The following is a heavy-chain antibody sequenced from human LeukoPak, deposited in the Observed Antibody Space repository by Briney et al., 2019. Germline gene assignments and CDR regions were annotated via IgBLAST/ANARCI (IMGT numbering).Heavy chain of an antibody. J-gene: IGHJ4*02. V-gene: IGHV3-15*01. Sequence: GGSLRLSCAASGFTFSNAWMTWVRQAPGKGLEWVGRIKSKTDGGTTDYVAPVKGRFTISRDDSKNTLSLQMNSLKTEDTAVYYCTTVPSWLLEAVVYWGQGTLVTVSS. D-gene: IGHD4-23*01. CDR3: TTVPSWLLEAVVY. CDR2: IKSKTDGGTT. CDR1: GFTFSNAW.